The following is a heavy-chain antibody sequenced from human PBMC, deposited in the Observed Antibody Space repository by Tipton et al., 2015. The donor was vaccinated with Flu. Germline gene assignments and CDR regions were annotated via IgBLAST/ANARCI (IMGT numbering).Heavy chain of an antibody. V-gene: IGHV3-7*01. Sequence: SLRLSCAATGFTFNYYWMTWVRQAPGKGLEWVANIKTDGSEKYYVDSMKGRSTISRDNAKNSLYLQMNSLRVDDTAMYYCTRGRGDYWGQGTLVTVSS. CDR3: TRGRGDY. J-gene: IGHJ4*02. CDR2: IKTDGSEK. D-gene: IGHD3-16*01. CDR1: GFTFNYYW.